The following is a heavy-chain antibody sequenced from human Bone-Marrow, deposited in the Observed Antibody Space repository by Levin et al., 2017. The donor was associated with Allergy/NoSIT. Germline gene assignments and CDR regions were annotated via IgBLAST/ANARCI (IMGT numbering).Heavy chain of an antibody. J-gene: IGHJ6*02. V-gene: IGHV3-30*18. D-gene: IGHD6-19*01. Sequence: GGSLRLSCAASGFTFSSYGMHWVRQAPGKGLEWVAVISYDGSNKYYADSVKGRFTISRDNSKNTLYLQMNSLRAEDTAVYYCAKDLKGYSSGRWVETRYYYDYGMDGWGQGTTVTVSS. CDR1: GFTFSSYG. CDR2: ISYDGSNK. CDR3: AKDLKGYSSGRWVETRYYYDYGMDG.